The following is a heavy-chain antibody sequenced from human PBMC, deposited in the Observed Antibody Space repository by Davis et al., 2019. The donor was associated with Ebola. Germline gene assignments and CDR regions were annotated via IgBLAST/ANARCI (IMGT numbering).Heavy chain of an antibody. J-gene: IGHJ5*02. CDR2: ISRSGGST. CDR1: GFTFSSYA. CDR3: AKGYRSSWYIGDNWLDP. Sequence: GESLKISCAASGFTFSSYALSRVRQAPGKVLEWVSAISRSGGSTYYADSVKGRFTISRDNSKNTLDLQMNSMRAEDTGVYYCAKGYRSSWYIGDNWLDPWGQGTLVTVSS. V-gene: IGHV3-23*01. D-gene: IGHD6-13*01.